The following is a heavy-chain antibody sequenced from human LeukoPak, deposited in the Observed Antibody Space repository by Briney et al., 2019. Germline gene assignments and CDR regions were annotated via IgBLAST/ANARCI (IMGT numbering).Heavy chain of an antibody. V-gene: IGHV3-15*01. D-gene: IGHD5-24*01. CDR1: GFTFSNAW. CDR3: TTDSLVEMATILGYFDY. Sequence: GGSLRLSCAASGFTFSNAWMSWVRQAPGKGLEWVGRIKSKTDGGTTDYAAPVKGRFTISRDDSKNTLYLQMNSLKTEDTAVYYCTTDSLVEMATILGYFDYWGQGTLVTVSS. CDR2: IKSKTDGGTT. J-gene: IGHJ4*02.